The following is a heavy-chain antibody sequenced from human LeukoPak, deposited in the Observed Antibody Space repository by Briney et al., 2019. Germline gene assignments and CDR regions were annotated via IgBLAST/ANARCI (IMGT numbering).Heavy chain of an antibody. D-gene: IGHD5-18*01. V-gene: IGHV3-23*01. J-gene: IGHJ4*02. CDR1: GFTFSSYG. CDR3: VSLHPTYSYGYYFDY. CDR2: ISGSGGST. Sequence: GGSLRLSCAASGFTFSSYGMSWVRQAPGKGLEWVSAISGSGGSTYYADSVKGRFTISRDNSKNTLYLQMNSLRAEDTAVYYCVSLHPTYSYGYYFDYWGQGTLVTVSS.